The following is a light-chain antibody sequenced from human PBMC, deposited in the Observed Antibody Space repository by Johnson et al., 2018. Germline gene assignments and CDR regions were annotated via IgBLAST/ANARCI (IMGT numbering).Light chain of an antibody. V-gene: IGLV1-51*02. Sequence: QSVLTQPPSVSAAPGQKVTISCSGSSSNIGNNYVSWYQQLPGTAPKLLIYENNKRPSGIPDRFSGSKSGTSATRGITGLQNGDEADYYCGTWDTSLRAGNVFGTGTKVTVL. J-gene: IGLJ1*01. CDR2: ENN. CDR1: SSNIGNNY. CDR3: GTWDTSLRAGNV.